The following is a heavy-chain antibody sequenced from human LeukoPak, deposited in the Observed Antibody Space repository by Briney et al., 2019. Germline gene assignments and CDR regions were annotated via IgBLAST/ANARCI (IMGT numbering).Heavy chain of an antibody. CDR2: LYYSGTA. J-gene: IGHJ4*02. CDR1: GDSISSFS. CDR3: ARGPSSGQYVSPLDY. Sequence: SETLSLTCTVSGDSISSFSWSWIRQSPGKRLEWIAHLYYSGTANYNPSLRSRVTISSDTSKNQFSLKLSSLTAADTAMYYCARGPSSGQYVSPLDYWGQGTLVTVSS. D-gene: IGHD6-25*01. V-gene: IGHV4-59*01.